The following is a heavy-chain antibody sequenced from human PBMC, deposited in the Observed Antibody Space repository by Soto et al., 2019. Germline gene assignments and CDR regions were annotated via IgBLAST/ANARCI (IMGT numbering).Heavy chain of an antibody. Sequence: EVQLVESGGGLVQPGGSLRLSCAASGFTFFAYWIHWVRQVPGKGLVWVSRINSDVRHTSYADSVRGRFTISRANSKDTGYLQMTSLTAEDTAVYYCAKEGDYGDSAGETWFDSWGQGSLVTVSS. J-gene: IGHJ5*01. D-gene: IGHD4-17*01. CDR2: INSDVRHT. CDR3: AKEGDYGDSAGETWFDS. V-gene: IGHV3-74*01. CDR1: GFTFFAYW.